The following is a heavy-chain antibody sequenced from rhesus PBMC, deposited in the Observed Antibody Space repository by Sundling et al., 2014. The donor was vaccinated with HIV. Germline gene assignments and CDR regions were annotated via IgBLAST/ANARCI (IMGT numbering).Heavy chain of an antibody. CDR2: INTGGDNT. D-gene: IGHD6-31*01. CDR3: AKRAAAATGFDS. CDR1: GFTFSRYY. Sequence: EVQLVESGGGLAKPGGSLRLSCTASGFTFSRYYMFWVRQAPGKGLEWVSAINTGGDNTYYADSVKGRFTFSRDNSKNMLSLQMNSLRNEDTAVYYCAKRAAAATGFDSWGQGVLVTVSS. J-gene: IGHJ4*01. V-gene: IGHV3S42*01.